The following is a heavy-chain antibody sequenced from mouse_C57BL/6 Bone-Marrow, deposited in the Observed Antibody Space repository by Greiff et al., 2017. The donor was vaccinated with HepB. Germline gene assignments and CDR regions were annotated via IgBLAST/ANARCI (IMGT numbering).Heavy chain of an antibody. V-gene: IGHV1-81*01. CDR3: AEQDYNGSSYWYFDV. J-gene: IGHJ1*03. CDR1: GYTFTSYG. Sequence: VQLQQSGAELARPGASVKLSCKASGYTFTSYGISWVKQRTGQGLEWIGEIYPRSGNTYYNEKFKGKATLTADKSSSTAYMEIRSLTSEDSAVYFCAEQDYNGSSYWYFDVWGTGTTLTVSS. D-gene: IGHD1-1*01. CDR2: IYPRSGNT.